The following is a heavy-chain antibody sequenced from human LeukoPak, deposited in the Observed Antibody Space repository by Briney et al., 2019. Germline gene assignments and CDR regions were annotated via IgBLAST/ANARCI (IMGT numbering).Heavy chain of an antibody. J-gene: IGHJ4*02. V-gene: IGHV4-31*03. Sequence: PSETLSLTCTVSGGSISSGGYYWSWIRQHPGKGLEWIGYIYYSGSTYYNPSLKSRVTISVDTSKNQFSLKLSSVTAADTAVYYCARDPGSSSWSSFDYWGQGTLVTVSS. D-gene: IGHD6-13*01. CDR3: ARDPGSSSWSSFDY. CDR1: GGSISSGGYY. CDR2: IYYSGST.